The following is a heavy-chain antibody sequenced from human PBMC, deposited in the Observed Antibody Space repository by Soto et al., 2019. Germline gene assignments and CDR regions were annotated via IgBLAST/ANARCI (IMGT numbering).Heavy chain of an antibody. CDR1: GFTFSSYW. Sequence: PGGSLRLSCAASGFTFSSYWMHWVRQAPGKGLVWVSRINSDGSSTSYADSVKGRFTISRDNAKNTLYLQMNSLRAEDTAVYYCARDRQPKLRYFDWLSPDDAFDIWGQGTIVTVSS. V-gene: IGHV3-74*01. CDR2: INSDGSST. D-gene: IGHD3-9*01. CDR3: ARDRQPKLRYFDWLSPDDAFDI. J-gene: IGHJ3*02.